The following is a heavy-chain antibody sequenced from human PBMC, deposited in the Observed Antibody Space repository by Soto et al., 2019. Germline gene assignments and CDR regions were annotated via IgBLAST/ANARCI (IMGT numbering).Heavy chain of an antibody. Sequence: QATGQGLEWMGWMNPNSGNTGYAQKFRGRVTMTRNTSISTAYMELSSLRSEDTAVYYCARDPSYYGMDVWGQGTTVTVSS. J-gene: IGHJ6*02. CDR3: ARDPSYYGMDV. CDR2: MNPNSGNT. V-gene: IGHV1-8*01.